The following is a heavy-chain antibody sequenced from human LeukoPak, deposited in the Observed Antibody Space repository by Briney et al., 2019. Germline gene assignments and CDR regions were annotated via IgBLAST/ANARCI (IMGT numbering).Heavy chain of an antibody. D-gene: IGHD3-16*01. V-gene: IGHV3-15*01. J-gene: IGHJ6*02. CDR2: IQSRTDGGTT. CDR1: GXTFSNAW. Sequence: GGSLRLSCAASGXTFSNAWMSWVRQAPGKGMEWVGRIQSRTDGGTTDYAAPVKGRFTISRDDSKNTLYLQMSSLNTEDTAVYYCNRALSYYGMDVWGQGTAVTVSS. CDR3: NRALSYYGMDV.